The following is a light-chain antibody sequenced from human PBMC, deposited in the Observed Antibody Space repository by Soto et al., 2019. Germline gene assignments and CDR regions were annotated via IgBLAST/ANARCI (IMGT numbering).Light chain of an antibody. CDR1: SSNIGSNY. V-gene: IGLV1-44*01. CDR2: SNN. J-gene: IGLJ2*01. CDR3: TAWDDSLNGHVL. Sequence: QSVLTQPPSASGTPGQRVTISCSGSSSNIGSNYVYWYQQLPGTAPKLLIYSNNQRPSGVPDRFSGSKSGTSASLAISGLQSEDEADYYCTAWDDSLNGHVLFGGGTQLTVL.